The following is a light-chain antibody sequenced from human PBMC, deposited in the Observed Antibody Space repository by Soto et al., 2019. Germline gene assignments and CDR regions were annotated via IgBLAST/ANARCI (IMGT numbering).Light chain of an antibody. V-gene: IGLV1-40*01. CDR3: SSYTSIGTLL. Sequence: QSVLTQPPSVSGAPGQRVTISCTGSSSNLGAPYDVHWYQQLPGTAPRLLIYGNNNRPSGVPDRFSGSKSGTSASLAITGLQAEDEADYYCSSYTSIGTLLFGGGTKLTVL. CDR1: SSNLGAPYD. CDR2: GNN. J-gene: IGLJ2*01.